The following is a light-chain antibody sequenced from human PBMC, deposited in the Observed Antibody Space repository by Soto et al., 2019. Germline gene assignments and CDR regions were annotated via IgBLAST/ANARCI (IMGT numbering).Light chain of an antibody. V-gene: IGKV3-15*01. CDR3: QQYFTSPIT. Sequence: EIVMTLSPATLSVSPGERVTLSFRARQSVGSNLAWYQQKPGQAPRLLIYGASTRATGIPARFSAWGSGTDFTLTISRVDPADFAFYYCQQYFTSPITFGQGTRLEIK. J-gene: IGKJ5*01. CDR2: GAS. CDR1: QSVGSN.